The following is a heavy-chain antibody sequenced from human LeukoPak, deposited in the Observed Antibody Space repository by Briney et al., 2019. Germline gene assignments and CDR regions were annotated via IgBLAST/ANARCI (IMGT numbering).Heavy chain of an antibody. Sequence: ASVKVSCKASGCTFTSYGISWVRQAPGQGLEWMGWISAYNGNTNYAQKLQGRVTMTTDTSTSTAYMELRSLRSDDTAVYYCARAHSSGYYYAYWGQGTLVTVSS. V-gene: IGHV1-18*01. CDR1: GCTFTSYG. CDR3: ARAHSSGYYYAY. CDR2: ISAYNGNT. J-gene: IGHJ4*02. D-gene: IGHD3-22*01.